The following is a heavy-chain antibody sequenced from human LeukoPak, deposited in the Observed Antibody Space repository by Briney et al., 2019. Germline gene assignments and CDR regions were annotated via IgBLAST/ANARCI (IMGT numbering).Heavy chain of an antibody. CDR3: ASGDYGAGSPVMRY. V-gene: IGHV4-61*02. CDR1: GGSVTRGADS. J-gene: IGHJ4*01. CDR2: IYTSGDT. Sequence: SETLSLTCTVSGGSVTRGADSWTWIRQPVGKGLEWIGRIYTSGDTKYNPSLKSRVTISVGASNNQFSLKLTSVTAADTAVYYCASGDYGAGSPVMRYWGHGTLVIVSS. D-gene: IGHD3-10*01.